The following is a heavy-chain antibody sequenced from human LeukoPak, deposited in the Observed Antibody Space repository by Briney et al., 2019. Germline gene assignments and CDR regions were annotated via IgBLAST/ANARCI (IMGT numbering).Heavy chain of an antibody. CDR3: ARPRGYWYFDL. CDR1: GGSISTYY. J-gene: IGHJ2*01. V-gene: IGHV4-59*08. D-gene: IGHD3-10*01. CDR2: VYHSGST. Sequence: SETLSLTCSVSGGSISTYYWSWIRQPPGKGLEWIGYVYHSGSTNCNPSLKSRVTISVDTSKNQFSLKLSSLTAADTAVYYCARPRGYWYFDLWGRGTLVTVSS.